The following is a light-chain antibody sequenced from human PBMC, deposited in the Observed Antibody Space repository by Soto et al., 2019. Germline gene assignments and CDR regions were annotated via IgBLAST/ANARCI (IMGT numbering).Light chain of an antibody. CDR1: QSVGNNY. Sequence: EIVLTHSPDTLSLSPGERATLSCRASQSVGNNYLAWYQQRPGQAPRLVTYGASNRATGIPDRFSAWGSGTDFTLTISRLEPEDFAVYYCQQYTSSPLTFGQGTKVDIK. V-gene: IGKV3-20*01. J-gene: IGKJ1*01. CDR3: QQYTSSPLT. CDR2: GAS.